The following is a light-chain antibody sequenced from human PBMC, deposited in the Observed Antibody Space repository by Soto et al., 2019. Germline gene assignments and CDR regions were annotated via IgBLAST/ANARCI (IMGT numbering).Light chain of an antibody. V-gene: IGLV2-14*01. CDR2: EVS. CDR3: TSYTTSSTWV. J-gene: IGLJ3*02. Sequence: QSVLTQPASVSGSPGQSITISCTGTSSDVGKYNYVSWYQQHPAKAPKLMIFEVSYRPSGVSNRFSGSKSGNTASLTISGLQAEDEGDYYCTSYTTSSTWVFGGGTKVTVL. CDR1: SSDVGKYNY.